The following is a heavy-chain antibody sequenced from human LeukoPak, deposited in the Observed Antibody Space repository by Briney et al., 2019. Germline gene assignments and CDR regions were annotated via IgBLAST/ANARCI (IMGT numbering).Heavy chain of an antibody. Sequence: SETLSLTCTVSGGSIRSYFWSWLWQPPGKGLEWIGYIWDTEIADYNPSLKSRVTISLDTSKNHFSLKLRSVTAADTALYFCARGLVLATDDAFDIWGQGTLVTVSS. J-gene: IGHJ3*02. D-gene: IGHD5-12*01. CDR1: GGSIRSYF. V-gene: IGHV4-59*01. CDR3: ARGLVLATDDAFDI. CDR2: IWDTEIA.